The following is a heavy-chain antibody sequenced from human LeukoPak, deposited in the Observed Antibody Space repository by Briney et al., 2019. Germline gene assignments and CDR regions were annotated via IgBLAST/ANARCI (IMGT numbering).Heavy chain of an antibody. CDR3: ARAADTAMYYYYYMDV. D-gene: IGHD5-18*01. J-gene: IGHJ6*03. V-gene: IGHV4-4*07. Sequence: PSETLSRTCTVSGGSISSYYWSWIRQPAGKGLEWIGRIYTSGSTNYNPSLKSRVTMSVDTSKNQFSLKLSSVTAADTAVYYCARAADTAMYYYYYMDVWGKGTTVTVSS. CDR1: GGSISSYY. CDR2: IYTSGST.